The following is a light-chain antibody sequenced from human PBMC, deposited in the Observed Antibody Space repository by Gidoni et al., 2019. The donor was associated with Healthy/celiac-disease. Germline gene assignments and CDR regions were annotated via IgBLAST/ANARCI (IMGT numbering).Light chain of an antibody. CDR3: QQYGSSPQT. V-gene: IGKV3-20*01. Sequence: DSVLTQSPGTLSLSPGERATLSSRASQSVSSSYLAWYQQKPGQAPRLLIYGASSRATGIPDRFSGSGSGTDFTLTISRLEPEDFAVYYCQQYGSSPQTFGQGTKVEIK. CDR1: QSVSSSY. J-gene: IGKJ1*01. CDR2: GAS.